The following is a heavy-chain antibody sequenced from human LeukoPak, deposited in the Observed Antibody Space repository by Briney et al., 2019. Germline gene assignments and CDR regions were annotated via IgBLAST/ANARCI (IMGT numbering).Heavy chain of an antibody. CDR2: ISGSGGST. J-gene: IGHJ4*02. D-gene: IGHD3-10*01. CDR1: GFTFSSYA. V-gene: IGHV3-23*01. CDR3: AKEARSYYYGSGSSDY. Sequence: GGSLRLSCAASGFTFSSYAMSWVRQAPGKGLEWVSAISGSGGSTYYADSVKGRFTISRDNPKNTLYLQMNSLRAEDTAVYYCAKEARSYYYGSGSSDYWGQGTLVTVSS.